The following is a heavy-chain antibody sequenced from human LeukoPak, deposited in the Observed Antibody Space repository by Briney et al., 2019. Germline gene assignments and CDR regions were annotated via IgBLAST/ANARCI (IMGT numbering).Heavy chain of an antibody. V-gene: IGHV3-74*01. Sequence: GGSLRLSCAASGFTFSSYWMHWVRQAPGKGLVWVSRINSDGSSTSYADSVQGRFTISRDNAKNTLYLQMNSLRAEDTALCYCARVARGDYYYYYMDVWGKGTTVTVSS. CDR3: ARVARGDYYYYYMDV. CDR1: GFTFSSYW. J-gene: IGHJ6*03. CDR2: INSDGSST. D-gene: IGHD3-10*01.